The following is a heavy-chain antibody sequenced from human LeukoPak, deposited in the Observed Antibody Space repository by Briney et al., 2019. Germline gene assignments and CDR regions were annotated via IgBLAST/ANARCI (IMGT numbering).Heavy chain of an antibody. Sequence: SETLSLTCTVSGGSISSYYWSWIRQPPGKGLEWIGYIYYSGSTNYNPSLKSRVTISVDTSKNQFSLKLSSVTAADTAVYYCARQGENGEYYFDYWGQGTLVTVSS. CDR1: GGSISSYY. CDR2: IYYSGST. D-gene: IGHD3-10*01. J-gene: IGHJ4*02. V-gene: IGHV4-59*08. CDR3: ARQGENGEYYFDY.